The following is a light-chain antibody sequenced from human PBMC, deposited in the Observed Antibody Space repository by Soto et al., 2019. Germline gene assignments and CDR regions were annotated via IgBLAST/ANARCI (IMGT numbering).Light chain of an antibody. V-gene: IGKV1-5*03. CDR1: QSIGNW. J-gene: IGKJ4*01. CDR2: KAP. Sequence: DVQMTHTPSSLSASVWDRVILTSRASQSIGNWLAWYQQKPGKAPKLLIYKAPSLESGVPTRFSGSGSGTEFTLTISSLQPDDFATYYCQQYQSFCTFAGGTKVDIK. CDR3: QQYQSFCT.